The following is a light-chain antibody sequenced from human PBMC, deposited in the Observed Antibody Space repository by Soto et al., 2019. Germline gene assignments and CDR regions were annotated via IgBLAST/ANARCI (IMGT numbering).Light chain of an antibody. CDR1: NSNIGAGYD. CDR2: EVS. CDR3: SSYTSSSTLYV. V-gene: IGLV2-14*01. Sequence: QSVLTQPPSVSGAPGQRVTISCTGSNSNIGAGYDVHWYQQHPGKAPKLMIYEVSNRPSGVSNRFSGSKSGNTASLTISGLQAEDEADYYCSSYTSSSTLYVFGTGTKVTVL. J-gene: IGLJ1*01.